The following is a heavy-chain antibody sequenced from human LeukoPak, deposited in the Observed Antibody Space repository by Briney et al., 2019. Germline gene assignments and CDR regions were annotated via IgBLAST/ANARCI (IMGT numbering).Heavy chain of an antibody. Sequence: PGGSLRLSCAASGFTFSSYGMSWVRQAPGKGLEWVSTISGSGGSTYYADSVKGRFTISRDNSKNTLYLQMNSLRVEDTAVYYCTSWGDTTAEYFQRWGQGTLVTVSS. J-gene: IGHJ1*01. D-gene: IGHD2-21*02. CDR3: TSWGDTTAEYFQR. CDR2: ISGSGGST. V-gene: IGHV3-23*01. CDR1: GFTFSSYG.